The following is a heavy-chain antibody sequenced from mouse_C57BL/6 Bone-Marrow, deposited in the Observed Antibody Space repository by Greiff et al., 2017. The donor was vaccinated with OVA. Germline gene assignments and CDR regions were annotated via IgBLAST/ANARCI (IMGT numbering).Heavy chain of an antibody. Sequence: VQLQQPGAELVKPGASVKLSCKASGYTFTSYWMHWVKQRPGQGLEWIGMIHPNSGSTNYNEKFKSKATLTVDKSSSTAYMQLSSLTSEDSAVXYCARRDYGSPAWFAYWGQGTLVTVSA. CDR3: ARRDYGSPAWFAY. CDR2: IHPNSGST. CDR1: GYTFTSYW. D-gene: IGHD1-1*01. V-gene: IGHV1-64*01. J-gene: IGHJ3*01.